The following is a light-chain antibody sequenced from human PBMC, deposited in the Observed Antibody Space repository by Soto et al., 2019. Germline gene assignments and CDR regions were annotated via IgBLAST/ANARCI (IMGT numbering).Light chain of an antibody. CDR3: QQYGTSPLT. CDR2: GAS. J-gene: IGKJ4*01. Sequence: PGKSATISCTACQSVRSNSLAWYQQKPGQATRLLMFGASGRATGTPPRFSGRGSGTDFTLTISRLEPEDFAVYYCQQYGTSPLTFGGGTKVDI. V-gene: IGKV3-20*01. CDR1: QSVRSNS.